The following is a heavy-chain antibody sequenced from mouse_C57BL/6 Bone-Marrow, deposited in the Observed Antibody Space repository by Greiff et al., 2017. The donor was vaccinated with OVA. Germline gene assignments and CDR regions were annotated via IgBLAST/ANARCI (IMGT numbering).Heavy chain of an antibody. CDR1: GYSITSGYY. V-gene: IGHV3-6*01. J-gene: IGHJ1*03. Sequence: VQLQQSGPGLVKPSQSLSLTCSVTGYSITSGYYWNWIRQFPGNKLEWMGYISYDGSNNYNHSLKNRISITRDTSKNQFFLKLNSVTTEDTATYYCARGGYYYGSSYGYWYFDVWGTGTTVTVSS. CDR2: ISYDGSN. D-gene: IGHD1-1*01. CDR3: ARGGYYYGSSYGYWYFDV.